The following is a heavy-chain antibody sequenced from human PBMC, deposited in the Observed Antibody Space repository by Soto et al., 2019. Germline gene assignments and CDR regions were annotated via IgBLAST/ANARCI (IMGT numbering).Heavy chain of an antibody. D-gene: IGHD5-12*01. CDR3: AREALSGYSGQIEY. J-gene: IGHJ4*02. Sequence: SETLSLTCTVSCGSVSSGSYYWSWIRQPPGNGLEWIWYIYYSGSTNYNPSLKSRVTIPVDTSKNQFSLKLSSVTAADTAVYYCAREALSGYSGQIEYWGQGTLVTVSS. V-gene: IGHV4-61*01. CDR1: CGSVSSGSYY. CDR2: IYYSGST.